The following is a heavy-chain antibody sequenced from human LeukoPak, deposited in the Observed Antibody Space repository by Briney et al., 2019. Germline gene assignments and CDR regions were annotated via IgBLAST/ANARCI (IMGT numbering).Heavy chain of an antibody. Sequence: PSETLSLTCTVSAGSISSGSYYWSWIRQRAGKGLEWSGRIYTSGSTNYNPSLKSRVTISVDTSKNQFSLKLSSVTAADTAVYYCARDVAPYCSSTSCYSEEVDYWGQGTLVTVSS. V-gene: IGHV4-61*02. CDR3: ARDVAPYCSSTSCYSEEVDY. J-gene: IGHJ4*02. D-gene: IGHD2-2*01. CDR1: AGSISSGSYY. CDR2: IYTSGST.